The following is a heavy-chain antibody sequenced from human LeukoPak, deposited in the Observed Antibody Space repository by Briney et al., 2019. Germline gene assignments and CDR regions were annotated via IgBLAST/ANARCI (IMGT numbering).Heavy chain of an antibody. CDR1: GGSFSGYY. CDR2: INHSGST. V-gene: IGHV4-34*01. D-gene: IGHD3-22*01. Sequence: SETLSLTCAVYGGSFSGYYWSWIRQPPGKGLEWIGEINHSGSTNYNPSLKSRVTISVDTSKNQFSLKLSSVTAADTAVYYCARSASSSGYYSDPYYWGQGTLVTVSS. J-gene: IGHJ4*02. CDR3: ARSASSSGYYSDPYY.